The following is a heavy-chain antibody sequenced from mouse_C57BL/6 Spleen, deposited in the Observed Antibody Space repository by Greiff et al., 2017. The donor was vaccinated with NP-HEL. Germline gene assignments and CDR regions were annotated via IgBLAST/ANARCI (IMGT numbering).Heavy chain of an antibody. J-gene: IGHJ4*01. CDR1: GFTFSDYY. D-gene: IGHD1-2*01. V-gene: IGHV5-16*01. CDR2: INYDGSST. CDR3: ARDSVLDYAMDY. Sequence: EVMLVESEGGLVQPGSSMKLSCTASGFTFSDYYMAWVRQVPEKGLEWVANINYDGSSTYYLDSLKIRFIISRDNAKNILYLQMSSLNSEDTATYYCARDSVLDYAMDYWGQGTSVTVSS.